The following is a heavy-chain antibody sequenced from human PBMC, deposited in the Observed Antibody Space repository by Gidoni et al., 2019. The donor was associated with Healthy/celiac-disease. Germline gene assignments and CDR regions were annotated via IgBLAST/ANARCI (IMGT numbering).Heavy chain of an antibody. Sequence: QVQLVQSGAEVTKPGASVKVSCKASGYTFTSYGISWVRQAPGQGLEWMGWISAYNGNTNYAQKLQGRVTMTTDTSTSTAYMELRSLRSDDTAVYYCARDVELLMVQGVIKGYYYYGMDVWGQGTTVTVSS. D-gene: IGHD3-10*01. CDR1: GYTFTSYG. CDR2: ISAYNGNT. V-gene: IGHV1-18*01. CDR3: ARDVELLMVQGVIKGYYYYGMDV. J-gene: IGHJ6*02.